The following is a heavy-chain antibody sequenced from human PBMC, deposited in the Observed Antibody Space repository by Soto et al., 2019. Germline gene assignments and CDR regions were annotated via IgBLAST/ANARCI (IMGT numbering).Heavy chain of an antibody. V-gene: IGHV3-30-3*01. CDR2: ISYDGSNK. Sequence: GGSLRLSCAASGFTFSSYAMHWVRQAPGKGLEWVAVISYDGSNKYYADSVKGRFTISRDNSKNTLYLQMNSLRAEDTAVYYCARDLHYDSSGYYYYLLDYWGQGTLVTVSS. D-gene: IGHD3-22*01. CDR1: GFTFSSYA. CDR3: ARDLHYDSSGYYYYLLDY. J-gene: IGHJ4*02.